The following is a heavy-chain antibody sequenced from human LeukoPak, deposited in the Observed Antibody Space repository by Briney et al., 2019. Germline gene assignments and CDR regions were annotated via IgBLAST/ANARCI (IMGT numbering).Heavy chain of an antibody. CDR1: GFTFSSYW. D-gene: IGHD4-23*01. Sequence: GGSLRLSCAASGFTFSSYWMSWVRQAPGKGLEWVANIKQDGSEKYYVDSVKGRFTISRGNAKNSLYLQMNSLRAEDTAVYYCNYGGNSGAFDIWGQGTMVTVSS. CDR3: NYGGNSGAFDI. J-gene: IGHJ3*02. V-gene: IGHV3-7*01. CDR2: IKQDGSEK.